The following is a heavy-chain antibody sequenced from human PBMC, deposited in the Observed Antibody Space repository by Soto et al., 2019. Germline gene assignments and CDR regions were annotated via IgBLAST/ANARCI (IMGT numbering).Heavy chain of an antibody. CDR1: GYTFPSYE. CDR2: INPSGGST. J-gene: IGHJ4*02. V-gene: IGHV1-46*01. D-gene: IGHD5-12*01. Sequence: QVQLVQSGAEVKKPGASVKVSCKASGYTFPSYEMYWVRQAPGQGLEWMGIINPSGGSTTYAQKFQGRVTMTSDTSTSTVYRELSSLRSEDTAVYYCARDRRYGYNTFYYWGKGTLVTVSS. CDR3: ARDRRYGYNTFYY.